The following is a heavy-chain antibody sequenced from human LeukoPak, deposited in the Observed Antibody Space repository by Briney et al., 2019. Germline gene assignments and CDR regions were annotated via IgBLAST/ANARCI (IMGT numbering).Heavy chain of an antibody. CDR3: ARIIVPGGSTSSSYYYYYMDV. Sequence: ASVKVSSKSSGGAFSSYGINWVRQAPGQGLEWMGGIIPIFGSADYAQKFQGRVTITTDESTSTAYMELSSLRSEDTAVYYCARIIVPGGSTSSSYYYYYMDVWGKGTTVTVSS. V-gene: IGHV1-69*05. CDR1: GGAFSSYG. J-gene: IGHJ6*03. CDR2: IIPIFGSA. D-gene: IGHD2-2*01.